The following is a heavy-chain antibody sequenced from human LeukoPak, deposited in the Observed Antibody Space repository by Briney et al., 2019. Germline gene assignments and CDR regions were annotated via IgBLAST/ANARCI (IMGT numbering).Heavy chain of an antibody. V-gene: IGHV3-7*03. CDR1: GLTVTNAW. Sequence: GGSLRLSCSASGLTVTNAWMNWVRQAPGEGLEWVASINHNGNVNYYVDSVKGRFTISRDNAKNSLYLQMSNLRAEDTAVYFCARGGGLDVWGQGATVTVSS. J-gene: IGHJ6*02. CDR3: ARGGGLDV. D-gene: IGHD3-16*01. CDR2: INHNGNVN.